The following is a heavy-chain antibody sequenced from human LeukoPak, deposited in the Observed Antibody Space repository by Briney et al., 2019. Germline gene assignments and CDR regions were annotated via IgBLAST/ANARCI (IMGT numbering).Heavy chain of an antibody. CDR2: IRTTAEGAKYA. D-gene: IGHD3-9*01. CDR1: GFSFTDYP. CDR3: ATDQRYAFDY. J-gene: IGHJ4*02. V-gene: IGHV3-48*02. Sequence: PGGSLRLSCATSGFSFTDYPMNWVRQAPGEGGEWLLNIRTTAEGAKYAYYADSVKGRVTISRDDGKNTLYLHMNSLRDDDTAVYYCATDQRYAFDYWGQGILVTVSS.